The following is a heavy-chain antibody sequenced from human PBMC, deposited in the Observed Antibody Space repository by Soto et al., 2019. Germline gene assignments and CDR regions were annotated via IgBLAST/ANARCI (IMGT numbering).Heavy chain of an antibody. V-gene: IGHV4-34*01. CDR3: ASKGLYYYGSGSSPFDY. CDR2: INHSGST. CDR1: GGSFSGYY. J-gene: IGHJ4*02. Sequence: PSETLSLTCAVYGGSFSGYYWSWIRQPPGKGLEWIGEINHSGSTNYNPSLKSRVTISVDTSKNQFSLKLSSVTAADTAVYYRASKGLYYYGSGSSPFDYWGQGTLVTVSS. D-gene: IGHD3-10*01.